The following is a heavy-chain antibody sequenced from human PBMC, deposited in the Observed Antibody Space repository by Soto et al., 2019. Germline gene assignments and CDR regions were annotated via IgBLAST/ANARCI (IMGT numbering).Heavy chain of an antibody. CDR3: ARDRGNYDV. CDR2: ISGYDGNT. V-gene: IGHV1-18*04. J-gene: IGHJ4*02. CDR1: GYTFSNYG. D-gene: IGHD1-7*01. Sequence: QVQLVQSGAEMKKPGASVKVSCKASGYTFSNYGINWVRQAPGQGLEWMGWISGYDGNTIYAQTLQGRFTMTTDTSTSTAYLELRGLTSDDTALYYGARDRGNYDVWGQGTLVTVSS.